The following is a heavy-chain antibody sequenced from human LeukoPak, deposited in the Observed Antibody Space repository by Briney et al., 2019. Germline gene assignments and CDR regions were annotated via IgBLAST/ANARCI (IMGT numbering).Heavy chain of an antibody. J-gene: IGHJ4*02. Sequence: NSGGSLRLSCAASGFTFSSYAMSWVRQPPGKGLEWIGSFYYSGSTYYNPSLKSRVTISVDTSKNQFSLKLSSVTAADTAVYYCARLSRCTTSSCYPTDSWGQGTLVTVSS. V-gene: IGHV4-39*01. CDR3: ARLSRCTTSSCYPTDS. D-gene: IGHD2-2*01. CDR1: GFTFSSYA. CDR2: FYYSGST.